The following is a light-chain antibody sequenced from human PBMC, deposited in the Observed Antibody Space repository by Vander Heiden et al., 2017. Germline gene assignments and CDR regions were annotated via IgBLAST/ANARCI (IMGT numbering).Light chain of an antibody. CDR2: KDS. V-gene: IGLV3-25*03. CDR3: QSADSSGTYEV. Sequence: SYELTQPPSVSVSPGQTARITCSGDALPNQYAYWYQQKPGQAPVMLIYKDSERPSGIPERFSGSSSGTTVTLTISGVQAEDEADYYCQSADSSGTYEVFGGGTKLSVL. J-gene: IGLJ3*02. CDR1: ALPNQY.